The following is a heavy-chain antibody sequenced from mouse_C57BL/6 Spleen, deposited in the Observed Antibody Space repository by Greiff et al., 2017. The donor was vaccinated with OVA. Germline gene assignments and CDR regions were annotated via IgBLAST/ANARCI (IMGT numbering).Heavy chain of an antibody. J-gene: IGHJ1*03. CDR2: IDPSDSYT. D-gene: IGHD2-4*01. Sequence: QVQLQQPGAELVKPGASVKLSCKASGYTFTSYWMQWVKQRPGQGLEWVGEIDPSDSYTTYNQKFKGKATLTVDTSSSTAYMQLSSRTSEDSAVYNCARRGGLRRKNWYIDVWGTGTTVTVSS. CDR1: GYTFTSYW. CDR3: ARRGGLRRKNWYIDV. V-gene: IGHV1-50*01.